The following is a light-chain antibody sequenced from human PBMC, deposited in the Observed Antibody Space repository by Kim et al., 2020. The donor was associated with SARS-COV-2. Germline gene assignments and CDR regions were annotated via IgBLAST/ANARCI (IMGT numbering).Light chain of an antibody. CDR1: NSNIGVNT. Sequence: ELTQPPSASGTPGQRVTISCSGSNSNIGVNTVNWYQQFPGTAPKLLIYRNNQRPSGVPDRFSGSKSGTSASLTLSGLLSEDEADYYCATWDDSLNAWV. V-gene: IGLV1-44*01. J-gene: IGLJ3*02. CDR2: RNN. CDR3: ATWDDSLNAWV.